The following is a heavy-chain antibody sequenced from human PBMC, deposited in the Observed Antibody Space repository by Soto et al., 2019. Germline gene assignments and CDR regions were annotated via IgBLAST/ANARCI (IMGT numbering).Heavy chain of an antibody. J-gene: IGHJ4*02. CDR1: GGSISSYY. CDR3: ARDAGYSSGWFYFDY. CDR2: IYYSGST. V-gene: IGHV4-59*01. D-gene: IGHD6-19*01. Sequence: SETLSLTCTVSGGSISSYYWSWIRQPPGKGLEWIGYIYYSGSTNYNPSLKSRVTISVDTSKNQFSLKLSSVTAADTAVYYCARDAGYSSGWFYFDYWGQGTLVTVS.